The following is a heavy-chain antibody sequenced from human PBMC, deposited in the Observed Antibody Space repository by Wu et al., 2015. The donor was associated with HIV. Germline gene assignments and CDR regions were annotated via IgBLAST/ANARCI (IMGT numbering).Heavy chain of an antibody. CDR3: ARDATPITTEFDF. D-gene: IGHD4-11*01. J-gene: IGHJ4*02. V-gene: IGHV1-2*02. Sequence: QVQLVQSGAEVKKPGASVKVSCGTSGYTFTNYYIHWVRQAPGHGLEWMAWINPSGGATIYAEAFEGRVTVTTDTSSETVYMELSGLTSGDTAIYYCARDATPITTEFDFWGQGTLITVSS. CDR2: INPSGGAT. CDR1: GYTFTNYY.